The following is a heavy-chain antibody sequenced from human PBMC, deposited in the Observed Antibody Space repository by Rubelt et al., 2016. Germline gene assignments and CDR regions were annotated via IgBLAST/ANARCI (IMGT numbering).Heavy chain of an antibody. CDR2: IYYSGST. CDR1: GGSISSSSYY. Sequence: QVQLQESGPGLVKPSETLSLTCTVSGGSISSSSYYWGWIRQPPGKGLEWIGSIYYSGSTYYNPSLKGRVTISGDTSKNQFSRRLSSVTAADTAVYYCARARTTVTVRDFDYWGQGTLVTVSS. V-gene: IGHV4-39*07. J-gene: IGHJ4*02. D-gene: IGHD4-17*01. CDR3: ARARTTVTVRDFDY.